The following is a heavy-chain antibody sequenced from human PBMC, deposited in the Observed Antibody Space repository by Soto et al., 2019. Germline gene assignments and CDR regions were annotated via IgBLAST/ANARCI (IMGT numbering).Heavy chain of an antibody. CDR3: ARDYNYAMDV. Sequence: GGSLRLSCAASGFTFSTYSMNRVRQAPGKGLEWISYIKSSSSTIHYADSVKGRFTISIDSAKNSLYLQMNSLRDEDTAVYYCARDYNYAMDVWGQGATVTVSS. J-gene: IGHJ6*02. CDR1: GFTFSTYS. CDR2: IKSSSSTI. V-gene: IGHV3-48*02.